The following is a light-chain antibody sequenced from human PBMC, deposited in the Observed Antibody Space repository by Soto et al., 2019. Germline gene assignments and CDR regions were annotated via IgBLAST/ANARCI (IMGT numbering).Light chain of an antibody. V-gene: IGLV2-23*02. Sequence: QSVLTQPASVSGSPGQSITISCTGTSSDFGSYNLVSWYQQHPGKASKLMIYEVSKRPSGVSNRFSGSKSGNTASLTISGLQAEDEADYYCCSYAGSSTFVVFGGGTKVTVL. CDR2: EVS. J-gene: IGLJ2*01. CDR1: SSDFGSYNL. CDR3: CSYAGSSTFVV.